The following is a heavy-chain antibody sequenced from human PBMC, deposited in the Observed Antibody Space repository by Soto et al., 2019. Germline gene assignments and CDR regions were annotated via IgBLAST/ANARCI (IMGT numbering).Heavy chain of an antibody. CDR2: ISGSGGKT. CDR3: EKIISTVTTYYYGMDV. Sequence: PGGSLRLSCAASGFSFSTYPMVWVRQAPGKRLEAVSSISGSGGKTYYKDSVKGRFTISRDNSKNTVDLQMNSLRPEDTAVYYCEKIISTVTTYYYGMDVWGQGTTVTVSS. CDR1: GFSFSTYP. J-gene: IGHJ6*02. V-gene: IGHV3-23*01. D-gene: IGHD4-17*01.